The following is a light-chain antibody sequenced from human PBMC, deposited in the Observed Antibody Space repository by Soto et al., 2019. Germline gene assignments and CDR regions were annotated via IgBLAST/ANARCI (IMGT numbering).Light chain of an antibody. CDR1: SSDIGHYDY. J-gene: IGLJ1*01. CDR3: CSLTTSHTYV. V-gene: IGLV2-14*03. Sequence: QSALTQPASVSGSPGQSITISCTGTSSDIGHYDYVSWYQQHPGKAPKLMIYHVTYRPSGVSNRYSGSKSGNSASLPNSWLQADDAADYYCCSLTTSHTYVFGSGTKLTVL. CDR2: HVT.